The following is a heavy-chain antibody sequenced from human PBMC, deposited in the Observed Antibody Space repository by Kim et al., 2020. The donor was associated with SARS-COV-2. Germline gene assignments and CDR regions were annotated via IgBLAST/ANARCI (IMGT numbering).Heavy chain of an antibody. D-gene: IGHD5-18*01. J-gene: IGHJ4*02. V-gene: IGHV3-9*01. Sequence: ADSVKGRFTISRDNAKNSLYLQMNSLRAEDTALYYCAKDAGRGYSYGYSYWGQGTLVTVSS. CDR3: AKDAGRGYSYGYSY.